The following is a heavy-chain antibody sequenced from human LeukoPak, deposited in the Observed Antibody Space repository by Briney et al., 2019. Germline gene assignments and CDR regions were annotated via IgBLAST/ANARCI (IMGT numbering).Heavy chain of an antibody. J-gene: IGHJ4*02. V-gene: IGHV3-33*01. CDR1: GFIFSSYG. CDR3: AREGGEEN. CDR2: IWFGGDNK. D-gene: IGHD3-16*01. Sequence: GGSLRLCCAASGFIFSSYGMHWVRQAPGRGLEWVAVIWFGGDNKYYADSVKGRFTISRDNSKNTLYLQMNSLRAEDTAVYYCAREGGEENWGQGTLVTVSS.